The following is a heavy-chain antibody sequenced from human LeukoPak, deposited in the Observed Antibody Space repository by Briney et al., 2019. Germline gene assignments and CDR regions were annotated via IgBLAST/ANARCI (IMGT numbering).Heavy chain of an antibody. V-gene: IGHV3-64*01. CDR2: ISSNGGST. CDR3: ARDEIGCGSGWYVY. D-gene: IGHD6-19*01. CDR1: GFTFSSYG. J-gene: IGHJ4*02. Sequence: GGSLRLSCAASGFTFSSYGMHWVRQSPGKGLEYVSAISSNGGSTYYANSVKGRFTISRDNSKNTLYLQMGSLRAEDMAVYYRARDEIGCGSGWYVYWGPGSLVTVSS.